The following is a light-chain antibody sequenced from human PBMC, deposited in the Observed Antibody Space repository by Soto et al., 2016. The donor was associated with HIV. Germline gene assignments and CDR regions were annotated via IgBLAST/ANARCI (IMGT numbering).Light chain of an antibody. CDR2: KAS. CDR1: QSLSSW. J-gene: IGKJ2*01. V-gene: IGKV1-5*03. Sequence: DIQMTQSPSTLSASIGDRVTITCRASQSLSSWLAWYQQKPGKAPKLLIYKASSLESGVPSRFSGSGSGTEFTLTISGLQPDDFATYYCQQYNSYSKTFGLGDQSWR. CDR3: QQYNSYSKT.